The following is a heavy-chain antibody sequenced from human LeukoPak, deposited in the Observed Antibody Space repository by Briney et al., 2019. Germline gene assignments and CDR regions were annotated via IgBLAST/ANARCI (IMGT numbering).Heavy chain of an antibody. CDR2: TWSDGRSE. CDR3: ARDRGNDYFDS. CDR1: GFTFSSYA. J-gene: IGHJ4*02. V-gene: IGHV3-33*08. Sequence: PGGSLRLSCAASGFTFSSYAMHWVRQAPGKGLEWLTFTWSDGRSEYYADSVKGRFTVSRDNSKNTVYLQINSLRVEDTAVYCCARDRGNDYFDSWGQGTLVTVSS.